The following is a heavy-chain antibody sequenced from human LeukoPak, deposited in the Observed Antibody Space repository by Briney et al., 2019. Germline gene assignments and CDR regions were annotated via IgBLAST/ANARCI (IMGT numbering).Heavy chain of an antibody. J-gene: IGHJ4*02. V-gene: IGHV3-23*01. CDR3: ARGKGIAVSSFDS. CDR1: GFTFSNHA. CDR2: ISGSGTST. Sequence: GGSMRLSCAASGFTFSNHALSWVRQAPGKGLEWVSGISGSGTSTYYADSVKGRFTISRDNSKNTMSLQMNSLRAEDTALYYCARGKGIAVSSFDSWGQGTLVTVSS. D-gene: IGHD6-19*01.